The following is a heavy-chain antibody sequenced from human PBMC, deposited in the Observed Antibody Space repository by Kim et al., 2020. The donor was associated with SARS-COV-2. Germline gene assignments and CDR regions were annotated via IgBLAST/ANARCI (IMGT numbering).Heavy chain of an antibody. CDR1: GFTFSSYE. D-gene: IGHD3-22*01. Sequence: GGSLRLSCAASGFTFSSYEMNWVRQAPGKGLEWVSYISSSGSTIYYADSVKGRFTISRDNAKNSLYLQMNSLRAEDTAVYYCARVDAGSSGYYPESFDYWGQGTLVTVSS. V-gene: IGHV3-48*03. CDR3: ARVDAGSSGYYPESFDY. CDR2: ISSSGSTI. J-gene: IGHJ4*02.